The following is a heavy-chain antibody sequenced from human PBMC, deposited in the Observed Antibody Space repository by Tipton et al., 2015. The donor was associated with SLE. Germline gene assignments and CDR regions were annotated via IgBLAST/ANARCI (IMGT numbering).Heavy chain of an antibody. CDR1: GFIFSSYT. D-gene: IGHD1-26*01. Sequence: SLRLSCVASGFIFSSYTINWVRQAPGKGLEWVSSISSSSNYIYYADSVKGRFTISRDNHRSSLYLQMDSLRTEDTAVYFCAREGVVGVGASDYWGEGTLVTVSS. CDR2: ISSSSNYI. J-gene: IGHJ4*02. V-gene: IGHV3-21*01. CDR3: AREGVVGVGASDY.